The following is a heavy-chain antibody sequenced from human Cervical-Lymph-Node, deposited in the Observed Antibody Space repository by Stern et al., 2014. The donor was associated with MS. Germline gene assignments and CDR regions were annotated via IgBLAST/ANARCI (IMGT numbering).Heavy chain of an antibody. Sequence: VPLVESGAEVKKPGASVKVSCKASGYTFTTYYMHWVRQAHGQGLEWMGIINPSGGSTSYAQKFQGRVTMTRDTSTSTVYMQLSSLRSEDTAVYYCAREVAGHRLGMMDVWGQGTAVTVSS. CDR3: AREVAGHRLGMMDV. J-gene: IGHJ6*02. V-gene: IGHV1-46*01. CDR2: INPSGGST. D-gene: IGHD6-19*01. CDR1: GYTFTTYY.